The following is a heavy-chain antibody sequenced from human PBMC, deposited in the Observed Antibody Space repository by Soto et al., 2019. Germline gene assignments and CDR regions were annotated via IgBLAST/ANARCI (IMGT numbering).Heavy chain of an antibody. CDR1: GGTFSSNA. Sequence: QVQLVQSGAEVKKPGSSVKVSCKASGGTFSSNAISWVRQAPGQGLEWMGGIIPIFGTTNYAQKFQGRVTITADESTNTASMDLSSLRSEDTAVYYCARSRGGYAYWDVWGQGTTVTVSS. J-gene: IGHJ6*02. V-gene: IGHV1-69*01. CDR2: IIPIFGTT. D-gene: IGHD5-12*01. CDR3: ARSRGGYAYWDV.